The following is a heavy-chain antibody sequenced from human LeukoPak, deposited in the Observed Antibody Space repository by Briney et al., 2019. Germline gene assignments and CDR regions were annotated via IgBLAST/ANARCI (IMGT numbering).Heavy chain of an antibody. CDR3: ARDMASVLPFWEWSPRHSLDY. Sequence: PSVSLSCTASGYSFTYYYMHWLRQAPGQGLEWIGIINPSDDSTTYAQTFQGRVTMTWDMPTSTVYMALSSLRSEDTAVYSCARDMASVLPFWEWSPRHSLDYWGQGTLVTVSS. CDR2: INPSDDST. D-gene: IGHD3-3*01. CDR1: GYSFTYYY. J-gene: IGHJ4*02. V-gene: IGHV1-46*01.